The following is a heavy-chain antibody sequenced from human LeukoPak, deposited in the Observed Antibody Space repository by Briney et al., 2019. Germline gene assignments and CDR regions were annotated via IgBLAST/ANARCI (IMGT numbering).Heavy chain of an antibody. CDR1: GGSISSFY. J-gene: IGHJ4*02. D-gene: IGHD6-13*01. CDR2: IYYSGST. CDR3: AREVVAAAGTVDY. V-gene: IGHV4-59*01. Sequence: SETLSLTCTVSGGSISSFYWSWIRQPPGKGLEWIGYIYYSGSTKYNPSLKSRVTISVDTSKNQFSLKLSSVTAADTAVYYCAREVVAAAGTVDYWGQGALVTVSS.